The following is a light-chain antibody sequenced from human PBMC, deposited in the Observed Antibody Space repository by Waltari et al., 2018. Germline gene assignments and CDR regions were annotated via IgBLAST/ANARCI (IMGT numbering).Light chain of an antibody. CDR2: RST. CDR3: QVWDNFTLI. V-gene: IGLV3-9*01. Sequence: SYELTQPLSVSVALGQTAKIPCGGINIESKNVHWYQQKPGQAPVLVIFRSTDRPSGIPEQFSGSNSGNTATLTISRAQAGDEADYYCQVWDNFTLIFGGGTKLTVL. CDR1: NIESKN. J-gene: IGLJ2*01.